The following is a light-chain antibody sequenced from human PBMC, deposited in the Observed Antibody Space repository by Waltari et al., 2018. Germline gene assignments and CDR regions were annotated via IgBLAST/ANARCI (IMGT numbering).Light chain of an antibody. V-gene: IGLV2-14*03. J-gene: IGLJ2*01. CDR3: SSRTNSITWF. Sequence: QSALTQPASVSGSPGQSITISCTATSSDFGANKYVSWYQQHPGKAPKVVIYDVTERPSGVSNRGSGSKAGSTAALTISGLQTEDEADYYSSSRTNSITWFFGGGTKVTVL. CDR1: SSDFGANKY. CDR2: DVT.